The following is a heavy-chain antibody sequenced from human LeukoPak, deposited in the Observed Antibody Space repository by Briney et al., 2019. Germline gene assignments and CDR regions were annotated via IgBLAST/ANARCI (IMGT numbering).Heavy chain of an antibody. Sequence: PGGSLRLSCAASGFTVSSNYMSWVRQAPGKGLEWVSVIYSGGSTYYADSVKGRFTISRDNSENTLYLQMNSLRAEDTAVYYCATAAGHYYYMDVWGKGTTVTISS. D-gene: IGHD6-13*01. J-gene: IGHJ6*03. V-gene: IGHV3-66*01. CDR3: ATAAGHYYYMDV. CDR2: IYSGGST. CDR1: GFTVSSNY.